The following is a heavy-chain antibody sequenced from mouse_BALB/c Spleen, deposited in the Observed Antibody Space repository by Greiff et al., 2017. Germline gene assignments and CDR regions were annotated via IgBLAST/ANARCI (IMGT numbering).Heavy chain of an antibody. CDR1: GFTFSSFG. J-gene: IGHJ3*01. CDR2: ISSGSSTI. D-gene: IGHD4-1*01. Sequence: EVKLVESGGGLVKPGGSLKLSCAASGFTFSSFGMHWVRQAPEKGLEWVAYISSGSSTIYYADTVKGRFTISRDNPKNTLFLQMTSLRSADTAMYYGAKLGECAYWGQGTLVTVSA. V-gene: IGHV5-17*02. CDR3: AKLGECAY.